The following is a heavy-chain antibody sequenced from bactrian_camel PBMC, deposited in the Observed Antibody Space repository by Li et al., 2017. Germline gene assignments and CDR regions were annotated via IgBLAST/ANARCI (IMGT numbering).Heavy chain of an antibody. CDR3: AAERTRSCWNWETRDFPN. D-gene: IGHD1*01. CDR2: LYTQSGNT. Sequence: HVQLVESGGGSAQAEGSLRVSCSASRNSKRRHCMGWFRQPIGQEREGVAALYTQSGNTYYADSVKGRFALSQPNTKNAVTLQMNNLNPEDTAMYYCAAERTRSCWNWETRDFPNWGQGTQVTVS. J-gene: IGHJ4*01. CDR1: RNSKRRHC. V-gene: IGHV3S1*01.